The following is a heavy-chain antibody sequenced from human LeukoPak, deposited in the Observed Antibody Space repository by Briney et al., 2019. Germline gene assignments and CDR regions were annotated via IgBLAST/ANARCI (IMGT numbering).Heavy chain of an antibody. CDR1: GYTFTGYY. J-gene: IGHJ3*02. V-gene: IGHV1-2*02. Sequence: AAVKVSCKASGYTFTGYYMHWVRQAPGQGLEWMGWINPNSGGTNYAQKFQGRGTMTRDTSISTAYMELSRVRSDDKDVYYCARDSSRTIFGVVINLDAFDIWGQGTMVTVSS. D-gene: IGHD3-3*01. CDR2: INPNSGGT. CDR3: ARDSSRTIFGVVINLDAFDI.